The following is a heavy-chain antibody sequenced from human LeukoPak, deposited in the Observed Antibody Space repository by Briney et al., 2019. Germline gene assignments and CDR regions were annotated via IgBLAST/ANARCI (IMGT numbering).Heavy chain of an antibody. Sequence: GGSLRLSCAASGFTFGIDGMDWVRQAPGRGLEWVAFIRYDVSNKYYADSVKGRFTISRDNSKNTLYLPMNSLSAEDTAVYYCAKDPPYGSGSYSSHYFDYWGQGTLVTVSS. D-gene: IGHD3-10*01. J-gene: IGHJ4*02. CDR1: GFTFGIDG. CDR3: AKDPPYGSGSYSSHYFDY. CDR2: IRYDVSNK. V-gene: IGHV3-30*02.